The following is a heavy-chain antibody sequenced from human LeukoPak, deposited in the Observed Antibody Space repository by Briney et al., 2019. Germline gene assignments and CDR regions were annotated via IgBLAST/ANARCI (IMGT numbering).Heavy chain of an antibody. CDR2: INWNGDSR. CDR3: AKDPRKAVAGTNYYYYYMDV. V-gene: IGHV3-20*04. J-gene: IGHJ6*03. D-gene: IGHD6-19*01. CDR1: GFTFDDYG. Sequence: GGSLRLSCAASGFTFDDYGMSWVRQAPGKGLEWVSGINWNGDSRGYADSVRGRFTISRDNAKNSLYLQMNSLRAEDTALYYCAKDPRKAVAGTNYYYYYMDVWGKGTTVTVSS.